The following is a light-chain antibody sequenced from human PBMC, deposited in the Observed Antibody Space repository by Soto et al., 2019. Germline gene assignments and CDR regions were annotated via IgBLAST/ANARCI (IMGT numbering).Light chain of an antibody. CDR1: QVISRA. J-gene: IGKJ3*01. CDR2: DVS. CDR3: QQFSDYPFT. Sequence: AIQLTQSPSSLSASVGDRVTITCRASQVISRALAWYQQKPGKPPKLLMYDVSRLESGVPSRFSGSGSGTDFTLTISSLQPEDFTYYYCQQFSDYPFTFGPGTRVDIK. V-gene: IGKV1D-13*01.